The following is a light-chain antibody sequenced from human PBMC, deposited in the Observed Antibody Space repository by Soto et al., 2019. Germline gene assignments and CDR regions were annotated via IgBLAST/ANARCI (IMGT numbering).Light chain of an antibody. CDR3: QQSYITPPT. Sequence: DIQMTQSPSSLSASVGDRVTIACRASQSISNYLNWYQQKPGKDPKLLIYAASSLQSGVPSRFSGGGSGTDFTLTITSLQPEDFATYSCQQSYITPPTFGPGTKVHIK. CDR1: QSISNY. J-gene: IGKJ3*01. V-gene: IGKV1-39*01. CDR2: AAS.